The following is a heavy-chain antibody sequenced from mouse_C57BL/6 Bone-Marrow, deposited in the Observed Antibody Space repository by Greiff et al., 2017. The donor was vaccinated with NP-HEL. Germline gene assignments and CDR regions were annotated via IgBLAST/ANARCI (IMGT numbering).Heavy chain of an antibody. CDR1: EYEFPSHD. V-gene: IGHV5-2*01. CDR2: INSDGGST. CDR3: ARGTIVSYFDY. Sequence: EVQLVESGGGLVQPGESLKLSCESNEYEFPSHDMSWVRKTPEKRLELVAAINSDGGSTYYQDNMEGRVIMSRDNTKKTLYLQMSSLRSEDTAVYYCARGTIVSYFDYWGQGTTLTVSS. D-gene: IGHD2-5*01. J-gene: IGHJ2*01.